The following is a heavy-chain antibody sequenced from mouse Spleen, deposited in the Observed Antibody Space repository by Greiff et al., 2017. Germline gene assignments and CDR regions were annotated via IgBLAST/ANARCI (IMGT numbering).Heavy chain of an antibody. CDR2: IWTGGGT. CDR3: ARTSFSNWDRGAWFAY. Sequence: VKLVESGPGLVAPSQSLSITCTVSGFSLTSYAISWVRQPPGKGLEWLGVIWTGGGTNYTSALKSRLSISKDNSKSQVFLKMNSLQTDDTARYYCARTSFSNWDRGAWFAYWGQGTLVTVSA. D-gene: IGHD4-1*01. J-gene: IGHJ3*01. CDR1: GFSLTSYA. V-gene: IGHV2-9-1*01.